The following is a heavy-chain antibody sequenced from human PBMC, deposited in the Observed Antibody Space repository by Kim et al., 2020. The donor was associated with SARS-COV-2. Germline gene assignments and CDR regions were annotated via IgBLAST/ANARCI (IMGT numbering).Heavy chain of an antibody. CDR3: ASMYGSPVDY. J-gene: IGHJ4*02. CDR2: RT. Sequence: RTYYNPSRKSRVTISVDTSKNQFSLKLSSVTAADTAVYYCASMYGSPVDYWGQGTLVTVSS. V-gene: IGHV4-39*01. D-gene: IGHD2-8*01.